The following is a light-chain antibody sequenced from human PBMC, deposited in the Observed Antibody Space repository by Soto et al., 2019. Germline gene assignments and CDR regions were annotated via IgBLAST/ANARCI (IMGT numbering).Light chain of an antibody. V-gene: IGKV3-20*01. CDR1: QSVSSTY. J-gene: IGKJ1*01. Sequence: EIVLTQSPGTLSLSPGERATLSCRASQSVSSTYLAWYQQKAGQAPRLLIYGASSRATGIPDRFSGSGSGIDFTLTISRLEPEDFAVYYCQQYGSSPRTFGRGTKVEIK. CDR2: GAS. CDR3: QQYGSSPRT.